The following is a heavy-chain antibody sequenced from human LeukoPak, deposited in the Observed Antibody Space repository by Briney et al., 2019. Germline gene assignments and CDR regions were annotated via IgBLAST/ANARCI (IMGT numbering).Heavy chain of an antibody. CDR3: AKEVYGDHPIDY. Sequence: PGSSLRLSCAASGFTFSTYGMHWVRQAPGKGLEWVAVISYDGSNKYYADSVKGRFTISRDNFKNTLYLQMNSLRADDTAVYYCAKEVYGDHPIDYWGQGTLVTVPS. V-gene: IGHV3-30*18. CDR1: GFTFSTYG. CDR2: ISYDGSNK. D-gene: IGHD4-17*01. J-gene: IGHJ4*02.